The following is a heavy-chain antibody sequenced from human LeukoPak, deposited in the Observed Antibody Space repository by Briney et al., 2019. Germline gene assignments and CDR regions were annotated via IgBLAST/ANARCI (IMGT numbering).Heavy chain of an antibody. CDR2: TYYRSKWYN. V-gene: IGHV6-1*01. J-gene: IGHJ4*02. CDR3: TREAVAGFNY. CDR1: GDSVSSNSAS. Sequence: SQTLSLTCAISGDSVSSNSASWNWLRQSPSRGLEWLGRTYYRSKWYNDYEVSVKSRITINPDTSKNQFSLQLNSVTPEDTAVYFCTREAVAGFNYWGQGTLVTVSS. D-gene: IGHD6-19*01.